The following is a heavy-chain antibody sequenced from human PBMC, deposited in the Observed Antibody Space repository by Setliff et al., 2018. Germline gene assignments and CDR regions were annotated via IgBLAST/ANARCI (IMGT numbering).Heavy chain of an antibody. J-gene: IGHJ6*02. CDR3: ARDSVTLGQLERRGGFRYYDMDV. CDR2: IRFDGSTK. Sequence: GGSLRLSCAASGFTFDSYGMHWVHQAPGKGLEWVAFIRFDGSTKYYADSVKGRFTISRDNFQNTLYLQMDSLISEDTAVYLCARDSVTLGQLERRGGFRYYDMDVWGQGTTVTVSS. D-gene: IGHD1-1*01. CDR1: GFTFDSYG. V-gene: IGHV3-30*02.